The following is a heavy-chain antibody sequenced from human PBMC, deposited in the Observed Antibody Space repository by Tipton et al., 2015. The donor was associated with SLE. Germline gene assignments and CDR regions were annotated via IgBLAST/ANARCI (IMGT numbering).Heavy chain of an antibody. J-gene: IGHJ4*02. V-gene: IGHV4-59*01. CDR3: ATIDPDTESGVIPGDY. CDR1: GGSISSYY. Sequence: TLSLTCTVSGGSISSYYWSWIRQPPGKGLEWIGNIYYRGSTYYNPSLKSRVTISVDTSKNQFSLNLSSVTAADTALYYCATIDPDTESGVIPGDYWGQGILVTVSS. D-gene: IGHD2-15*01. CDR2: IYYRGST.